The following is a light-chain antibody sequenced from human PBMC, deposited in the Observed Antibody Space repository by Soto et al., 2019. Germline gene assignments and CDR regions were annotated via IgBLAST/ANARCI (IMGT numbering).Light chain of an antibody. V-gene: IGKV3-20*01. Sequence: EIVLTQSPGTLSLSPGEIASLSCGASQSITSSFLAWYQHKPGQAPRLLIHGASTRATGVPARFSGSGSGTEFTLTISRLEPEDFAVYYCQQYGSSGTFGQGTKVDIK. CDR2: GAS. CDR1: QSITSSF. CDR3: QQYGSSGT. J-gene: IGKJ1*01.